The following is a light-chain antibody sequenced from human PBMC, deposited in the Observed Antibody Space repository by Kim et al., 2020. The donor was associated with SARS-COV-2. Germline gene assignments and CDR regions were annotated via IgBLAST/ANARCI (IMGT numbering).Light chain of an antibody. J-gene: IGLJ2*01. CDR2: DVT. Sequence: QSVLTQPASVSGSPGQSITISCTGTSSDVGYYNYVSWYQQHPGKAPKLMIYDVTKRPSGVSNRFSGSKSDNTASLTISGLQTEDEADYYCTSYTSSDTLVFGGGTQLTVL. CDR3: TSYTSSDTLV. V-gene: IGLV2-14*03. CDR1: SSDVGYYNY.